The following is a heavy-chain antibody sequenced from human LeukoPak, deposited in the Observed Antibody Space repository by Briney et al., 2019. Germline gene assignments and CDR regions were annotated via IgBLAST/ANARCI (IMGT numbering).Heavy chain of an antibody. V-gene: IGHV3-23*01. D-gene: IGHD3-10*01. J-gene: IGHJ6*03. CDR2: ISGSGGST. Sequence: GGSLRLSCAASGFTFSSYGMSWVRQAPGKGLEWVSAISGSGGSTYYADSVKGRFTISRDNSKNTLYLQMNSLRAEDTAVYYCAKDDYYYGSGSYRMDVWGKGTTVTISS. CDR3: AKDDYYYGSGSYRMDV. CDR1: GFTFSSYG.